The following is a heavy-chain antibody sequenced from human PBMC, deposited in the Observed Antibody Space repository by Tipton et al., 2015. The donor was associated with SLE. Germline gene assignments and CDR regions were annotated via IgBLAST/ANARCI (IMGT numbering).Heavy chain of an antibody. J-gene: IGHJ6*02. Sequence: SLRLSCAASGFTFSSYWMHWVRQAPGKGLVWVSRINSDGSSASYADSVKGRFTISRDNAKNTLYLQMNSLRAEDTAVYYCARDTVVTPIDVWGQGTTVTVSS. D-gene: IGHD4-23*01. CDR1: GFTFSSYW. V-gene: IGHV3-74*01. CDR3: ARDTVVTPIDV. CDR2: INSDGSSA.